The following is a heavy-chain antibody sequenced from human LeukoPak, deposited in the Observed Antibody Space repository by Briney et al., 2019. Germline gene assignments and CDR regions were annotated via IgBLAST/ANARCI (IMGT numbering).Heavy chain of an antibody. J-gene: IGHJ5*02. CDR3: ARRRAGRDWFDP. Sequence: SETLSLTCTVSGGSISSSSYYWGWIRQPPGKGLEWIGSIYYSGSTYHNPSLKSRVTISVDTSKNQFSLKLSSVTATDTAVYYCARRRAGRDWFDPWGQGTLVTVSS. CDR2: IYYSGST. D-gene: IGHD6-19*01. CDR1: GGSISSSSYY. V-gene: IGHV4-39*01.